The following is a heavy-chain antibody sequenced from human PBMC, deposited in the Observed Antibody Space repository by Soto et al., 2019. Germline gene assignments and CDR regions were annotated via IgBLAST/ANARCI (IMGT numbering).Heavy chain of an antibody. CDR3: AREPRVLSY. V-gene: IGHV3-7*01. J-gene: IGHJ1*01. Sequence: GGPLRLSCVASVFTYSNYWMAWVRQVPGKGLQWVAYMNPDGSQTFYVDSVKGRSTISRDNAKNSLYLQISSLRVEDTAVYYCAREPRVLSYWGQGTLVTVSS. CDR1: VFTYSNYW. D-gene: IGHD3-10*01. CDR2: MNPDGSQT.